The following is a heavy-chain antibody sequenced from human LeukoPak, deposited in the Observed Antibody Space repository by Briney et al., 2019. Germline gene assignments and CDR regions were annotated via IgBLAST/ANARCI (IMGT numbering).Heavy chain of an antibody. J-gene: IGHJ5*02. Sequence: SETLSLTCTVSGGSISSSSYYWGWIRQPPGKELEWIGEINHSGSTNYNPSLKSRVTISVDTSKNQFSLKLSSVTAADTAVYYCARRQTLDYGEDGSWFDPWGQGTLVTVSS. D-gene: IGHD4-17*01. CDR3: ARRQTLDYGEDGSWFDP. CDR1: GGSISSSSYY. CDR2: INHSGST. V-gene: IGHV4-39*07.